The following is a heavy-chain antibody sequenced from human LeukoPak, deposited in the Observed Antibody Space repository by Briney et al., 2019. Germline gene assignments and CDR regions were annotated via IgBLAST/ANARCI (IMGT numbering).Heavy chain of an antibody. V-gene: IGHV3-7*01. CDR2: IKQDGSEK. J-gene: IGHJ4*02. D-gene: IGHD3-22*01. CDR3: ARVEDSSGYYRPFDY. Sequence: GGSLSLSCAASGFTFSSYWMSWVRQAPGKGLEWVANIKQDGSEKYYVDSVKGRFTISRDNAKNSLYLQMNSLRAEDTAVYYCARVEDSSGYYRPFDYWGQGTLVTVSS. CDR1: GFTFSSYW.